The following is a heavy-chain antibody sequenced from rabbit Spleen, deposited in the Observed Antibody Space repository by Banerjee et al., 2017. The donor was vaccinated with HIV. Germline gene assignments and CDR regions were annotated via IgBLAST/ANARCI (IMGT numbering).Heavy chain of an antibody. Sequence: QEQLVESGGGLVQPGASLTLTCTASGFSFSSSYDMCWVRQAPGKGLEWIACIYTGNDKTYYASWAKGRFTISKTSSTTMTLQMTSLTVADTATYFCARGFYTYDDYANFYGYYFNLWGQAPWSPS. D-gene: IGHD2-1*01. J-gene: IGHJ4*01. CDR1: GFSFSSSYD. CDR3: ARGFYTYDDYANFYGYYFNL. V-gene: IGHV1S45*01. CDR2: IYTGNDKT.